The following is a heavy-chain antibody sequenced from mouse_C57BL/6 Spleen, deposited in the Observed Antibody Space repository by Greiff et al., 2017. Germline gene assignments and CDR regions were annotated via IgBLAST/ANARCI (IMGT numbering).Heavy chain of an antibody. CDR3: ARRTITTVMDY. CDR1: GYTFTSYW. J-gene: IGHJ4*01. D-gene: IGHD1-1*01. Sequence: QVQLQQSGAELVKPGASVKLSCKASGYTFTSYWMHWVKQRPGQGLEWIGMIHPNSGSTNYNEKFKSKATLTVDKSSSTAYMQLSSLTSEDSAVYYCARRTITTVMDYWGQGTSVTVSS. V-gene: IGHV1-64*01. CDR2: IHPNSGST.